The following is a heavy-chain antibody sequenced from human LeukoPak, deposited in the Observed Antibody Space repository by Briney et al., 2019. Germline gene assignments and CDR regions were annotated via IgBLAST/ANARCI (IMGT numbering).Heavy chain of an antibody. CDR1: GYTFTNYG. V-gene: IGHV1-18*01. CDR2: ISTYNGNT. Sequence: ASVKVSCKASGYTFTNYGVTWVRQAPGQGLEWMGWISTYNGNTNYPQKFLGRVTMATDSSTSTAYMELRSLRSDDTAVYYCARGYSNSSADYYYYYMDVWGKGTTVTVSS. J-gene: IGHJ6*03. D-gene: IGHD6-6*01. CDR3: ARGYSNSSADYYYYYMDV.